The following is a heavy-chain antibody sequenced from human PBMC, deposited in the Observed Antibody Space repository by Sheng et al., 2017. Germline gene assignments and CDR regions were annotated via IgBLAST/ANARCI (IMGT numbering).Heavy chain of an antibody. CDR2: IIPPLDIS. V-gene: IGHV1-69*04. D-gene: IGHD3-16*01. J-gene: IGHJ6*03. CDR1: GDTSSNFA. CDR3: ARSLGLTFYHMDV. Sequence: QAQLVQSGAEVKKPGSSVRVSCRASGDTSSNFAISWMRQAPGQGPEWMGGIIPPLDISQSAQNFRTDSQLTADKSTNTAYMELSSLRSEDTAVYYCARSLGLTFYHMDVWGKGTTVIVS.